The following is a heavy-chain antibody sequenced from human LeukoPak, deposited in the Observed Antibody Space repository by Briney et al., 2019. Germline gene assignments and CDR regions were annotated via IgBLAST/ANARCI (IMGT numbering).Heavy chain of an antibody. CDR2: IYYSGST. D-gene: IGHD2-2*02. Sequence: SETLSLTCTVSGASIRSGDYYWSWIRQPPGKGLEWIGSIYYSGSTYYNPSLKSRVTISVDTSKNQFSLKLSSVTAADTAVYYCASPDCSSTSCYIWYYGMDVWGQGTTVTVSS. CDR3: ASPDCSSTSCYIWYYGMDV. J-gene: IGHJ6*02. CDR1: GASIRSGDYY. V-gene: IGHV4-39*01.